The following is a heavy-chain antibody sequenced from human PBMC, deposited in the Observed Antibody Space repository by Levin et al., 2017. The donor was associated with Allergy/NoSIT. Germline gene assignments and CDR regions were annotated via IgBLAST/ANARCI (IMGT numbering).Heavy chain of an antibody. CDR2: ISHRGFT. CDR1: GGSFGGYY. V-gene: IGHV4-34*01. J-gene: IGHJ3*02. CDR3: AVFSLRYGAFDI. D-gene: IGHD4-17*01. Sequence: GSLRLSCAVYGGSFGGYYWSWIRQSPGKGLEWIGEISHRGFTTYNPSLESRVTMSVDTSRNQFSVRLNSVTAADTAMYYCAVFSLRYGAFDIWVQGTMVTVSS.